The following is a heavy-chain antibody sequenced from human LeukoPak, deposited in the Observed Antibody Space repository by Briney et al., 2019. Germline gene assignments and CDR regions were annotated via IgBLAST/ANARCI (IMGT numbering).Heavy chain of an antibody. J-gene: IGHJ4*02. CDR2: INPNSGGT. V-gene: IGHV1-2*04. Sequence: ASVKVSCKASGFTFTGYYIHWVRQAPGQGLEWMGWINPNSGGTNYAQKFQGWVTMTRDTSINTAYMELSRLRSDDTAVYYCARDKYAITAAGFDYWGQGTLVTVSS. D-gene: IGHD6-13*01. CDR1: GFTFTGYY. CDR3: ARDKYAITAAGFDY.